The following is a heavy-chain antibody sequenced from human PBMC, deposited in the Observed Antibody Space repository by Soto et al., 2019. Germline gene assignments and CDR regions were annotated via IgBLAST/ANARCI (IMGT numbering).Heavy chain of an antibody. CDR2: INAGNGNT. J-gene: IGHJ6*02. V-gene: IGHV1-3*01. CDR3: ARDGEYSSSWYGSYYYGMDV. Sequence: QVQLVQSGAEVKKPGASVKVSCKASGYTFTSYAMHWVRQAPGQRLEWMGWINAGNGNTKYSQKFQGRVTITRDTSASTAYMELSRLRSEDTAVYYCARDGEYSSSWYGSYYYGMDVWGQGTTVTVSS. D-gene: IGHD6-13*01. CDR1: GYTFTSYA.